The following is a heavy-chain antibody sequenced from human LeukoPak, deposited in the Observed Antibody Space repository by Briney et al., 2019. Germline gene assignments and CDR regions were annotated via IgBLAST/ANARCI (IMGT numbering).Heavy chain of an antibody. V-gene: IGHV4-59*01. CDR3: ARAGYSYGTGYYFDY. J-gene: IGHJ4*02. Sequence: PSETLSLTCTVSGGSISSYYWSWIRLPPGKGLEWIGYIYYTGATYYNPSLRSRVTISLDTSKNQFSLKLSSVTAADAAVYYCARAGYSYGTGYYFDYWGQGALVTVSS. CDR1: GGSISSYY. CDR2: IYYTGAT. D-gene: IGHD5-18*01.